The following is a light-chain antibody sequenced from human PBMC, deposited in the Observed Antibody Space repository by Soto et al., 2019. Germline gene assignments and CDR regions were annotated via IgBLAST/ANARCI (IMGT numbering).Light chain of an antibody. CDR3: QHYNSYSEA. V-gene: IGKV1-5*03. CDR1: QDISHF. Sequence: DTQMTQSPSSLSASVGDRVTITCQASQDISHFLNWYQQKPGKAPKLLIYKASTLKSGVPSRFSGSGSGTEFTLTISSLQPDDFATYYCQHYNSYSEAFGQGTKVDIK. CDR2: KAS. J-gene: IGKJ1*01.